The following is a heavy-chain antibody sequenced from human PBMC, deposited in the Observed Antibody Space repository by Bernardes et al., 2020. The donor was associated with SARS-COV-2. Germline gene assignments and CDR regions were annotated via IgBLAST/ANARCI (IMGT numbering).Heavy chain of an antibody. Sequence: GGSLRLSCAASGFTFSTYCMNWVRQAPGKGLEWVANIKQDGNQNYFVDSVKGRFTISRDNAKNSLYLQMNSLRAEDTAVYYCARGGGSYYGSGSYIDYWGQGTLVTVSS. V-gene: IGHV3-7*01. J-gene: IGHJ4*02. D-gene: IGHD3-10*01. CDR2: IKQDGNQN. CDR1: GFTFSTYC. CDR3: ARGGGSYYGSGSYIDY.